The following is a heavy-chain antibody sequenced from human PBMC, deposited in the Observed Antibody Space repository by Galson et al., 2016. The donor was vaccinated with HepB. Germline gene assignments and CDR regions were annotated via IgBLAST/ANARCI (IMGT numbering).Heavy chain of an antibody. Sequence: LRLSCAASGFTFSSYAMHWVRQAPGKGLEWMAVISYDGTSAKYADSLEGRFTISKDYSKNTLLLHMSGLRPEDTALYYCAKDRAGYCSGVSCYSGSDFGGRGTLVTVSS. J-gene: IGHJ4*02. D-gene: IGHD2-15*01. CDR3: AKDRAGYCSGVSCYSGSDF. CDR1: GFTFSSYA. V-gene: IGHV3-30*18. CDR2: ISYDGTSA.